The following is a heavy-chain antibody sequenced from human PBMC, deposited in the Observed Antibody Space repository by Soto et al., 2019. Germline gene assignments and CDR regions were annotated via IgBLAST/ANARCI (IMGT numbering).Heavy chain of an antibody. D-gene: IGHD3-22*01. CDR1: GGTFISYA. CDR2: IIPIFGTA. CDR3: ARTDYYDSSGYFNWFDP. J-gene: IGHJ5*02. V-gene: IGHV1-69*13. Sequence: ASVKVSCNASGGTFISYAISLVRQAPGQGLEWMGGIIPIFGTANYAQKFQGRVTITADESTSTAYMELSSLRSEDTAVYYCARTDYYDSSGYFNWFDPWGQGTLVTVSS.